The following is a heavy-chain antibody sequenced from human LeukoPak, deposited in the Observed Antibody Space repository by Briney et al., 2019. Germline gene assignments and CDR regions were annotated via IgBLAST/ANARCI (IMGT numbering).Heavy chain of an antibody. Sequence: KPSETLSLTCTVSGGSISSYYWSWIRQPPGKGLEWIGYIYYSGSTNYNPSLKSRVTISVDTSKNQFSLKLSSVTAADTAVYYCASDLVTPFYWGQGTLVTVSS. V-gene: IGHV4-59*01. D-gene: IGHD4-23*01. CDR2: IYYSGST. J-gene: IGHJ4*02. CDR3: ASDLVTPFY. CDR1: GGSISSYY.